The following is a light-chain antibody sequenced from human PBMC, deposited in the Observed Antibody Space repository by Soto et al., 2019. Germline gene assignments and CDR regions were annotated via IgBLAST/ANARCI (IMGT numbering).Light chain of an antibody. J-gene: IGLJ1*01. Sequence: QSALTQPASVSGSPGQSITISCTGTTSDVGAYNYVSWFQQYPGEAPKLMIYDVSTRPSGVSYRFSGSKSGNTASLTISGLQAEDEADYYCSSYTTTDTYVFGTGTKLTVL. V-gene: IGLV2-14*01. CDR2: DVS. CDR1: TSDVGAYNY. CDR3: SSYTTTDTYV.